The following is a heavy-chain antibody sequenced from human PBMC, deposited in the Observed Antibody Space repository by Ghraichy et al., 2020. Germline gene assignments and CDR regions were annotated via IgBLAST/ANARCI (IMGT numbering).Heavy chain of an antibody. V-gene: IGHV4-30-4*01. D-gene: IGHD3-10*01. Sequence: SQTLSLTCTVSGGSISSGDYYWSWIRQPPGKGLEWIGYIYYSGSTYYNPSLKSRVTISVDTSKNQFSLKLSSVTAADTAVYYCARKGKILLWFGECDWFDPWGQGTLVTVSS. CDR2: IYYSGST. CDR3: ARKGKILLWFGECDWFDP. J-gene: IGHJ5*02. CDR1: GGSISSGDYY.